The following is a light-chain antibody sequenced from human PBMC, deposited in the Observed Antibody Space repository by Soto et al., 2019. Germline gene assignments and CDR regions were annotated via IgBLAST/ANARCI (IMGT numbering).Light chain of an antibody. CDR1: QSLLHSNGYNY. J-gene: IGKJ2*01. CDR3: MQALQTPYT. CDR2: LGS. Sequence: DIVMTQSPLSLPVTPGEPASISCRSSQSLLHSNGYNYLDWYLQKPGQSPQLLIYLGSNRASGVPDRFSRSGSGTEFTLKISRVEAEDVGFYYCMQALQTPYTFGQGTKLEIK. V-gene: IGKV2-28*01.